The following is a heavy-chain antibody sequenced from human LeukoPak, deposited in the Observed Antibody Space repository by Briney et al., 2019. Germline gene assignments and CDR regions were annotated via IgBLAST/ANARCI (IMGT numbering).Heavy chain of an antibody. Sequence: GGSLRLSCVASGFTFSGSAIYWVRQASGKGLEWVGRIRSKANGYATAYAASVRDRFTISRDDSKNTSYLQMNSLKTEDTAVYYCTTESEGGYCSSTSCYYDYWGQGTLVTVSS. CDR3: TTESEGGYCSSTSCYYDY. J-gene: IGHJ4*02. D-gene: IGHD2-2*01. CDR1: GFTFSGSA. CDR2: IRSKANGYAT. V-gene: IGHV3-73*01.